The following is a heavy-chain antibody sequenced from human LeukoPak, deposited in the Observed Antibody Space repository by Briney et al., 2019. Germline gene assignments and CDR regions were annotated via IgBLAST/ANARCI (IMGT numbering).Heavy chain of an antibody. CDR3: AKRRGLELLYYYYMDV. V-gene: IGHV3-23*01. D-gene: IGHD1-7*01. CDR2: ISGSGGST. J-gene: IGHJ6*03. CDR1: GFTFGSYA. Sequence: GGSLRLSCAASGFTFGSYAMTWVRQAPGKGLKWASAISGSGGSTYYADSVKGRLTISRDNSKNTLFLQMNSLRAEDTAVYYCAKRRGLELLYYYYMDVWGKGTTVTVSS.